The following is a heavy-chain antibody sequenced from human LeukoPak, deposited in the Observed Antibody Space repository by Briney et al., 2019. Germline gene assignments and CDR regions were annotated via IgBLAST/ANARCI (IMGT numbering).Heavy chain of an antibody. V-gene: IGHV3-7*01. CDR1: GFTFSSYW. CDR3: ARASSLAVAGFFDY. J-gene: IGHJ4*02. CDR2: IKQDGSEK. D-gene: IGHD6-19*01. Sequence: GGSLRLSCAASGFTFSSYWMNWVRQAPGKGLEWVANIKQDGSEKDYVDSVKGRFTISRDNAKNSLYLQMNSLRAEDTAVYFCARASSLAVAGFFDYWGQGILVTVSS.